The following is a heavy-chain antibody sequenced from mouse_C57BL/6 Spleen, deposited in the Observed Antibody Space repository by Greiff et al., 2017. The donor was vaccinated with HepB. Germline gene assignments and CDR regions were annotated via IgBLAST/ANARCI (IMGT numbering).Heavy chain of an antibody. CDR1: GFTFSSYA. J-gene: IGHJ3*01. V-gene: IGHV5-9-1*02. CDR3: TRDYGSSYPWFAY. Sequence: EVKLMESGEGLVKPGGSLKLSCVASGFTFSSYAMSWVRQTPEKRLEWVAYISSGGDYIYYADTVKGRFTISRDNARNTLYLQMSSLKSEDTAMYYCTRDYGSSYPWFAYWGQGTLVTVSA. CDR2: ISSGGDYI. D-gene: IGHD1-1*01.